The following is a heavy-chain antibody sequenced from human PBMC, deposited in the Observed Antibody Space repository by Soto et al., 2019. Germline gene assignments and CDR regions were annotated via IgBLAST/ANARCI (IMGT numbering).Heavy chain of an antibody. Sequence: EVQLVESGGGLVQPGGSLRLSCAAYGYTFSRYWIHWVRQAPGKGLVWVSRVNNDGSGTAYADSVEGRFTISRDNAKNTVYLQLNSLRAEDTAVYYCGRGGSEHDMDVWGQGTTVTVSS. V-gene: IGHV3-74*01. CDR3: GRGGSEHDMDV. CDR1: GYTFSRYW. J-gene: IGHJ6*02. CDR2: VNNDGSGT.